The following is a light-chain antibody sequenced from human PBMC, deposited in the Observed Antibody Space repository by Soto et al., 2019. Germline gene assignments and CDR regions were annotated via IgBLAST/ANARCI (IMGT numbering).Light chain of an antibody. J-gene: IGKJ5*01. CDR2: DAS. CDR3: QQRSNWPPIT. V-gene: IGKV3-11*01. Sequence: EIVLTQSPATLSVSPGKRATLSCRASQSVSSYLAWYQQKPGQAPRLLTYDASNRATGIPARFSGSGSGTDFTLTISSLEPEDFAVYYCQQRSNWPPITFGQGTRLEIK. CDR1: QSVSSY.